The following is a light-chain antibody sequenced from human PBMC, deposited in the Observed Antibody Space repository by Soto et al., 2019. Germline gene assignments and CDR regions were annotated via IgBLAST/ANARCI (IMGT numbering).Light chain of an antibody. CDR3: QQYYTPPWT. J-gene: IGKJ1*01. Sequence: DIVMTQSPVSLAVSLGERATINCKSSQSVLYTSNNRNYLAWYQQKPGQPPKLIIYWASTRESGVPDRFSGGGSGTDFTLTISSLQAEDVAVDYCQQYYTPPWTFGQGTKVEIK. V-gene: IGKV4-1*01. CDR2: WAS. CDR1: QSVLYTSNNRNY.